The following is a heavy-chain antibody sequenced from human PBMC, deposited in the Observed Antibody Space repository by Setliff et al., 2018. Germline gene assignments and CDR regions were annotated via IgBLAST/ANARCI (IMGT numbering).Heavy chain of an antibody. Sequence: GGSLRLSCAASGFAFSGYNMNWVRQAPGKGLEWVSFIDGTTSYICYADQVKGRFSISSDNAKNQFSLKVTSVTAADTAVYYCARGRNVAARLLDSWGRGTLVTVSS. D-gene: IGHD6-6*01. CDR2: IDGTTSYI. V-gene: IGHV3-21*04. CDR3: ARGRNVAARLLDS. CDR1: GFAFSGYN. J-gene: IGHJ4*02.